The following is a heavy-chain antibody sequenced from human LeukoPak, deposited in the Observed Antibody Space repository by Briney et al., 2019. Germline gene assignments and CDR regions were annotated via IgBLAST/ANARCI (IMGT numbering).Heavy chain of an antibody. J-gene: IGHJ4*02. CDR1: GFTFSSYA. CDR2: ISGSGGRT. CDR3: AKGLRYFDWLLMPASFDY. V-gene: IGHV3-23*01. Sequence: GGSLRLSCAASGFTFSSYAMTWVRQPPGKGLEWVSTISGSGGRTYYADSVKGRFTISRDNSKNTLYLQMNSLRAEDTAVYYCAKGLRYFDWLLMPASFDYWGQGTLVTVSS. D-gene: IGHD3-9*01.